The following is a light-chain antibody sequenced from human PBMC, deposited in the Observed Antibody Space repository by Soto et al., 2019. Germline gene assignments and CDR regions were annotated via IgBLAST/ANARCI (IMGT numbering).Light chain of an antibody. CDR1: QSVLYSSNNKNY. V-gene: IGKV4-1*01. CDR3: QQYYSTPDT. Sequence: DIVMTQSPDSLAVSLGERATINCKSSQSVLYSSNNKNYLAWYQQKPGQPPKLLIYWASTRESVVPDRFSGSGSGTDFTLTISSPQAEDVAVYYCQQYYSTPDTFGQGTKLEIK. J-gene: IGKJ2*01. CDR2: WAS.